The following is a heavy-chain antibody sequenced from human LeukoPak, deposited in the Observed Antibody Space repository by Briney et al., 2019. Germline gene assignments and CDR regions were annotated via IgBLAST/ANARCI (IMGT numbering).Heavy chain of an antibody. V-gene: IGHV5-51*01. CDR2: IYPGDSDT. Sequence: GESLKISCKGSGYSFTTYWIGLVRQMPGKGLELMGIIYPGDSDTRYSPSFQGQRTISAAKSISTAYLQWSSLKASDTAMYYCARTYCGGDCYYSYFDYWGQGTLVTVSS. D-gene: IGHD2-21*02. CDR1: GYSFTTYW. CDR3: ARTYCGGDCYYSYFDY. J-gene: IGHJ4*02.